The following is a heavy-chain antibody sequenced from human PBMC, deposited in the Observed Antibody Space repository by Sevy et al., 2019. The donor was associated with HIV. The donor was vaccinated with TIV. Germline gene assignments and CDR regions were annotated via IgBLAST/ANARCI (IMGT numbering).Heavy chain of an antibody. CDR3: TTSLENGSGGATYTMEL. CDR1: GGIFSSHA. D-gene: IGHD3-10*01. J-gene: IGHJ6*02. CDR2: IVPIFYTT. V-gene: IGHV1-69*13. Sequence: ASVKVSCKATGGIFSSHAISWVRQAPGQGLEWMGGIVPIFYTTNYAQKFQDRVTITADESTRTAYMELSSLRAGDTAIYYCTTSLENGSGGATYTMELWGQGTTVTVSS.